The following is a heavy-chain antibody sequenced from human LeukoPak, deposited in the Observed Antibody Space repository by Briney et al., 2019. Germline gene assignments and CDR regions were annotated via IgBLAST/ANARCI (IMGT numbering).Heavy chain of an antibody. J-gene: IGHJ5*02. CDR1: GFTFSSYG. V-gene: IGHV3-30*03. CDR3: AANYYGSGSYDFDP. Sequence: GGSLRLSCAASGFTFSSYGMHWVRQAPGKGLEWVAVISYDGSNKYYADSVKGRFTISRDNSKNTLYLQMNSLRAEDTAVYYCAANYYGSGSYDFDPWGQGTLVTVSS. CDR2: ISYDGSNK. D-gene: IGHD3-10*01.